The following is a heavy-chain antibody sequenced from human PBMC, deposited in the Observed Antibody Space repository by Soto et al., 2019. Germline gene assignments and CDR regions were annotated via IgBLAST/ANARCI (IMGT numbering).Heavy chain of an antibody. CDR3: ARGEVVVVATRGYWSAL. CDR2: IYYSGST. V-gene: IGHV4-31*02. J-gene: IGHJ5*02. Sequence: PGKGLEWIGYIYYSGSTYYNPSLKSRVTISVDTSKNQFSLKLSSVTAADTAVYYCARGEVVVVATRGYWSALLGQGT. D-gene: IGHD2-15*01.